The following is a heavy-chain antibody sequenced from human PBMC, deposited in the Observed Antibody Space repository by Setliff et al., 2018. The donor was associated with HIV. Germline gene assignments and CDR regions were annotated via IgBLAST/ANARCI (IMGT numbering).Heavy chain of an antibody. CDR3: ARDYYGSGSYFILDY. CDR2: ISAYNGNT. V-gene: IGHV1-18*01. Sequence: ASVKVSCKASGYTFTSYDMSWVRQAPGQGLEWMGWISAYNGNTHYAQKLQGRVTMTTDTSTSTAYMELRSLRSDDTAVYYCARDYYGSGSYFILDYWGPGTLVTVSS. J-gene: IGHJ4*02. D-gene: IGHD3-10*01. CDR1: GYTFTSYD.